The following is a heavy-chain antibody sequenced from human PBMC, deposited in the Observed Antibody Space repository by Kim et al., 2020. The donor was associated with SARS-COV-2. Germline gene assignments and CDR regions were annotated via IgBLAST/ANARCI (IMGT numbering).Heavy chain of an antibody. CDR2: ISYDGSNK. CDR1: GFTFSSYG. CDR3: AKGGGGGFDY. D-gene: IGHD3-16*01. Sequence: GGSLRLSCAASGFTFSSYGMHWVRQAPGKGLEWVVVISYDGSNKYYADSVKGRFTISRDNSKNTLYLQMNSLRAEDTAVYYCAKGGGGGFDYWGQGTLVTVSS. J-gene: IGHJ4*02. V-gene: IGHV3-30*18.